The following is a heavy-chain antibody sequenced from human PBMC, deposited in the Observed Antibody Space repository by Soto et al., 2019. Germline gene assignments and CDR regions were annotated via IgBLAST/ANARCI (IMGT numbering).Heavy chain of an antibody. CDR1: GFTFNNYD. Sequence: PGGSLRLSCTASGFTFNNYDMHWVRQATGKGLEWLSGIGAAGDTYYPGAVNGRFTISRDNARNSLYLQMNSLSAADTAVYYCVRGVLGPGDYYYGMDVWGQGTTVTVPS. D-gene: IGHD2-8*02. CDR3: VRGVLGPGDYYYGMDV. J-gene: IGHJ6*02. CDR2: IGAAGDT. V-gene: IGHV3-13*01.